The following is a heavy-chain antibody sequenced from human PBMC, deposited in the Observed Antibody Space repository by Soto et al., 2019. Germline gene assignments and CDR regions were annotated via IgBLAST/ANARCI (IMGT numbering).Heavy chain of an antibody. CDR1: GFTFSSYS. J-gene: IGHJ6*02. D-gene: IGHD2-2*01. CDR2: ISSSSSTI. V-gene: IGHV3-48*01. CDR3: ARDLVPAAIRHTGADYGMDV. Sequence: GGSLRLSCAASGFTFSSYSMNWVRQAPGKGLEWVSYISSSSSTIYYADSVKGRFTISRDNAKNSLYLQMNSLRAEDTAVYYCARDLVPAAIRHTGADYGMDVWGQGTTVTVSS.